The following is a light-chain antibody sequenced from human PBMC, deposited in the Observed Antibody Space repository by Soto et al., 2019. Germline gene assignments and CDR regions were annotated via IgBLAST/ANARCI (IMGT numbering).Light chain of an antibody. J-gene: IGLJ2*01. V-gene: IGLV2-23*01. CDR1: SSDVGSYNL. Sequence: QSALTQPASVSGSPGQSITISCTGTSSDVGSYNLVSWYQQHPGKAPKLMSYEGSKRPSGVSDRFSGSKSGNTASLTISGIQAEDEADYYCCSYAGSSTVVFGGGTKLTVL. CDR3: CSYAGSSTVV. CDR2: EGS.